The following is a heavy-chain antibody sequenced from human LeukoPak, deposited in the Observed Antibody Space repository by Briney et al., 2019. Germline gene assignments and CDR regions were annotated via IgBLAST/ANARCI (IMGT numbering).Heavy chain of an antibody. D-gene: IGHD3-22*01. CDR3: AKDEITMIVAV. Sequence: GGSLRLSCAASGFTLSSYAIHWVRQAPGKGLERVAVISYDGRKKYYADSVKGRFTISRDNSKNTLYLQMNSLRAEDTAVYYCAKDEITMIVAVWGQGTLVTVSS. CDR1: GFTLSSYA. J-gene: IGHJ4*02. V-gene: IGHV3-30*04. CDR2: ISYDGRKK.